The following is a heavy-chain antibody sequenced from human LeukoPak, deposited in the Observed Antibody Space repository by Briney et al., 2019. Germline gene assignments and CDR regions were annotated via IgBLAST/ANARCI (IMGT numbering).Heavy chain of an antibody. D-gene: IGHD1-1*01. CDR3: ARGFVAAGDWNAASLPHYY. J-gene: IGHJ4*02. CDR2: ISSSSSYI. V-gene: IGHV3-21*04. CDR1: GFTFSSYS. Sequence: GGSLRLSCAASGFTFSSYSMNWVRQAPGKGLEWVSSISSSSSYIYYADSVKGRFTISRDNAKNSLYLQMNSLRAEDTAVYYCARGFVAAGDWNAASLPHYYWGQGNLVTVSS.